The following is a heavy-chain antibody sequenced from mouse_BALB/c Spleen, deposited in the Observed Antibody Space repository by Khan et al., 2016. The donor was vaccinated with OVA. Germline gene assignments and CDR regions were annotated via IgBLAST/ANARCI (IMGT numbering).Heavy chain of an antibody. J-gene: IGHJ4*01. CDR1: GYSITSDYA. Sequence: EVQLQESGPGLVKPSQSLSLTCTVTGYSITSDYAWNWIRQFPGNKLEWMGYISYSGSSSYHPSLKSRISITRDTSKNQFFLQLNSMNTEDTATYYGARGRTYWGQGTSVTVSS. V-gene: IGHV3-2*02. CDR3: ARGRTY. CDR2: ISYSGSS.